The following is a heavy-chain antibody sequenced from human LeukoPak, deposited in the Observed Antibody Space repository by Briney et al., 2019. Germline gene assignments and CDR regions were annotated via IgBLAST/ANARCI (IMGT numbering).Heavy chain of an antibody. D-gene: IGHD3-10*01. J-gene: IGHJ4*02. Sequence: PGGSLRLSCAASGFTFSSYGMNWVRQAPGKGLEWVSSISGRGDTTSYADSVKGRFIISRDISKNTLYLQMNSLRADDTALYYCAKDDSAPWFGELSHYFNWWGQGTLVTVSS. CDR1: GFTFSSYG. V-gene: IGHV3-23*01. CDR2: ISGRGDTT. CDR3: AKDDSAPWFGELSHYFNW.